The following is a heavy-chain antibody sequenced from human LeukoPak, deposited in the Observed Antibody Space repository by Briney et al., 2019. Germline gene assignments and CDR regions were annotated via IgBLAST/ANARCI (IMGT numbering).Heavy chain of an antibody. J-gene: IGHJ6*03. V-gene: IGHV4-39*02. CDR2: VYVSGRM. Sequence: PSETLSLTCALSGASVTSDDYYWGWIRQPRGKGREWVGNVYVSGRMYENPSGERRFTMGVYTTKNLCCGKLNSVTAADTAVYYCAREGILGARYGYHHYMDVWGKGTTVTVS. CDR3: AREGILGARYGYHHYMDV. CDR1: GASVTSDDYY. D-gene: IGHD1-26*01.